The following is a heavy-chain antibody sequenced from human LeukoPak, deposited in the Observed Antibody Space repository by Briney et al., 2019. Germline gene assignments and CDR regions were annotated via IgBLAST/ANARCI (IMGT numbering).Heavy chain of an antibody. J-gene: IGHJ4*02. CDR2: ISWDGGST. CDR3: VRGISIAAPLFYFDY. CDR1: GFTFDDYA. V-gene: IGHV3-43D*04. Sequence: PGGSLRLSCAASGFTFDDYAMHWVRQAPGKGLEWVSLISWDGGSTYYADSVKGRFTISRDNSKNSLYLQMNSLRAEDTAIYYCVRGISIAAPLFYFDYWGQGTLVTVSS. D-gene: IGHD6-13*01.